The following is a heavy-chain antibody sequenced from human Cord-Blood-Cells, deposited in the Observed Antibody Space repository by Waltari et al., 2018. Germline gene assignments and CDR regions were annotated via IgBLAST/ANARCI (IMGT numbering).Heavy chain of an antibody. CDR2: INPSGGST. CDR1: GYTFTSHY. CDR3: ARVGDYDSSGYYAFDI. Sequence: QVQLVQSGAEVKKPGASVKVSCKASGYTFTSHYMHWVRRAPGHGLEWMGMINPSGGSTSYAQKFQGRVTMTRDTSTSTVYMELSSLRSEDTAVYYCARVGDYDSSGYYAFDIWGQGTMVTVSS. V-gene: IGHV1-46*01. D-gene: IGHD3-22*01. J-gene: IGHJ3*02.